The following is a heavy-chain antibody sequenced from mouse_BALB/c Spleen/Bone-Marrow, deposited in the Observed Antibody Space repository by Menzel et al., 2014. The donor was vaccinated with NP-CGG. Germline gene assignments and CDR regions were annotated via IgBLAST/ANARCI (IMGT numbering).Heavy chain of an antibody. CDR3: ARDFITTDAMDY. V-gene: IGHV5-6*02. J-gene: IGHJ4*01. CDR2: ISSGGSYT. D-gene: IGHD1-1*01. CDR1: GFTFSSYG. Sequence: EVMLVESGGDLVKPGGSLKLSRAASGFTFSSYGMSWVRQTPDKRLEWVATISSGGSYTYYPDSVKGRFTISRDNAKNTLHLQMSSLKSEDTAMYYCARDFITTDAMDYWGQGTSVTVSS.